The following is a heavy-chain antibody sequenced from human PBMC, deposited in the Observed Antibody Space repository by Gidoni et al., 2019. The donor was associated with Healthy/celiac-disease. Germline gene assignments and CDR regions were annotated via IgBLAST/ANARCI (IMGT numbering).Heavy chain of an antibody. D-gene: IGHD5-12*01. J-gene: IGHJ4*02. Sequence: EWVSSISSSSSYIYYADSVKGRFTISRDNAKNSLYLQMNSLRAEDTAVYYCARDLDGYNRLFDYWGQGTLVTVSS. CDR3: ARDLDGYNRLFDY. V-gene: IGHV3-21*01. CDR2: ISSSSSYI.